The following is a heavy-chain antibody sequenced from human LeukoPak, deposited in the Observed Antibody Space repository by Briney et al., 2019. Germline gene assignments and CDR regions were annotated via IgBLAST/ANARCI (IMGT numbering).Heavy chain of an antibody. J-gene: IGHJ6*02. V-gene: IGHV4-34*01. CDR3: ARALVVVVPAARYYYYYGMDV. CDR1: GGSFSGYY. CDR2: INHSGST. Sequence: SETLSLTCAVYGGSFSGYYWSWIRQPPGKGLEWIGEINHSGSTNYSPSLKSRVTIPVDTSKNQFSLKLSSVTAADTAVYYCARALVVVVPAARYYYYYGMDVWGQGTTVTVSS. D-gene: IGHD2-2*01.